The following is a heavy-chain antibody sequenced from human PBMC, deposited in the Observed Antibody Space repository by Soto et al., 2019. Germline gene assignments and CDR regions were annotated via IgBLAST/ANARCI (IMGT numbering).Heavy chain of an antibody. V-gene: IGHV4-59*08. CDR3: ARHIPDDYDFWSGYYNDDYYYYMDV. CDR1: GGSISSYY. D-gene: IGHD3-3*01. CDR2: IYYSGST. Sequence: PSETLSLTCTVSGGSISSYYWSWIRQPPGKGLEWIGYIYYSGSTNYNPSLKSRVTISVDTSKNQFSLKLSSVTAADTAVYYCARHIPDDYDFWSGYYNDDYYYYMDVWGKGTTVTVSS. J-gene: IGHJ6*03.